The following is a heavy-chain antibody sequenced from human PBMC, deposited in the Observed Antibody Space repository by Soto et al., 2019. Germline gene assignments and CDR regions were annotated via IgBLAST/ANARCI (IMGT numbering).Heavy chain of an antibody. CDR1: GFTFSSYA. CDR3: ARGPYGDYPYYYYGMDV. V-gene: IGHV3-30-3*01. CDR2: ISYDGSNK. J-gene: IGHJ6*02. Sequence: QVQLVESGGGVVQPGRSPRLSCAASGFTFSSYAMHWVRQAPGKGLEWVAVISYDGSNKYYADSVKGRFTISRDNSKNTLYLQMNSLRAEDTAVYYCARGPYGDYPYYYYGMDVWGQGTTVTVSS. D-gene: IGHD4-17*01.